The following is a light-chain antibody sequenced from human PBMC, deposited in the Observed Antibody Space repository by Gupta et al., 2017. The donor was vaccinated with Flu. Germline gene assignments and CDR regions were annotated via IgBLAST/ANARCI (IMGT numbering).Light chain of an antibody. Sequence: GTLSLSPGESATLSCRASQSVSSSSFVWYQQKPGQAPRLLIYGASSRAPGIPDRFSGSGSGTDFTLTISRLEPEDFAVYYCQQYGSSPYTFGQGTKVEIK. J-gene: IGKJ2*01. V-gene: IGKV3-20*01. CDR2: GAS. CDR3: QQYGSSPYT. CDR1: QSVSSSS.